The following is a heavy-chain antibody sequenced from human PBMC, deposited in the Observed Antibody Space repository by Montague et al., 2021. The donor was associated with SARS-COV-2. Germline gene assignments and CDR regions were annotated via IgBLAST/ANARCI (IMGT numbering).Heavy chain of an antibody. CDR3: ARDSRTDFDWLFPDSGSYYYYMDV. CDR2: IYYSGST. J-gene: IGHJ6*03. V-gene: IGHV4-59*01. CDR1: GGSISSYY. D-gene: IGHD3-9*01. Sequence: SETLSLTCTLSGGSISSYYWSWIRQPPGKGLEWIGYIYYSGSTNXNPSRRSRVTISVDTSRNQFSLKLSSVTAADTAVYYCARDSRTDFDWLFPDSGSYYYYMDVWGKGTTVTVSS.